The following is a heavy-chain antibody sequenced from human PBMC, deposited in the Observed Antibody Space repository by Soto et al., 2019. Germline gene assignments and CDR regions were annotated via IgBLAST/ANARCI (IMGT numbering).Heavy chain of an antibody. CDR2: ISSTSSYI. D-gene: IGHD4-17*01. CDR3: ARDSYGDYNFDS. J-gene: IGHJ4*02. Sequence: EVQLVESGGGLVKPGGSLRLSCAASGFTFSSYSMNWVRQAPGKGLEWVSSISSTSSYIYYADSLKGRFTISRDNAKNSLYLQMNCLRAEDTAVYYCARDSYGDYNFDSWGQGTLVTVSS. CDR1: GFTFSSYS. V-gene: IGHV3-21*01.